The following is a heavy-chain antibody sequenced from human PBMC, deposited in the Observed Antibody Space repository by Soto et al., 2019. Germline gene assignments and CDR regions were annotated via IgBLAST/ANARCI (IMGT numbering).Heavy chain of an antibody. Sequence: EVQLLESGGGLVQPGGSLRLSCAASGFTFSTHAMIWVRQAPGKGLNWVSTVDVGGGSTYYTDSVKGRFTVSRDNSKNTAYLNLTPLRAEDTAIYFLARVSGPAGGGACDIWGQGTMVTVSS. D-gene: IGHD6-25*01. J-gene: IGHJ3*02. CDR1: GFTFSTHA. V-gene: IGHV3-23*01. CDR3: ARVSGPAGGGACDI. CDR2: VDVGGGST.